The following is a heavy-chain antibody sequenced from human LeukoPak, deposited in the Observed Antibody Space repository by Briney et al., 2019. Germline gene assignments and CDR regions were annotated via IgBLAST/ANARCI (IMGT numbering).Heavy chain of an antibody. D-gene: IGHD3-10*01. CDR3: ARQGRHYYGSGSFDY. V-gene: IGHV4-39*01. CDR1: GGSISSSSYY. Sequence: SETLSLTCTVSGGSISSSSYYWGWIRQPPGKGLEWIGCIYFSGSTYYNPSLKSRVTISVDTSKNQFSLKLSSVTAADTAVYYCARQGRHYYGSGSFDYWGQGTLVTVSS. J-gene: IGHJ4*02. CDR2: IYFSGST.